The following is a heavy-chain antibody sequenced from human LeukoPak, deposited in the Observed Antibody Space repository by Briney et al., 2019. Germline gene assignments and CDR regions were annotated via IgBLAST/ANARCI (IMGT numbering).Heavy chain of an antibody. CDR1: GGTFSSYA. D-gene: IGHD3-9*01. V-gene: IGHV1-69*13. CDR2: IIPIFGTA. Sequence: SVKVSCKASGGTFSSYAISWVRQAPGQGLEWMGGIIPIFGTANYAQKFQGRVTITADESTSTAYMELSSLISEDTAVYYCAREYYDILTGYSNNWFDPWGQGTLVTVSS. J-gene: IGHJ5*02. CDR3: AREYYDILTGYSNNWFDP.